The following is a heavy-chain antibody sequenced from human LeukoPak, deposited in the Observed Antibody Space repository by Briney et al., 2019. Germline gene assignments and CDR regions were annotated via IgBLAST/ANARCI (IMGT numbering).Heavy chain of an antibody. CDR3: AKAPVTSCRGAYCYPFDS. V-gene: IGHV3-23*01. J-gene: IGHJ4*02. D-gene: IGHD2-21*01. CDR2: IRGSGDST. CDR1: GFTFSSYA. Sequence: QSGGSLRLSCVASGFTFSSYAMSWVRQAPGKGLEWVSAIRGSGDSTYYADSVKGRFTISRDNSKNRLYLQMSRLRAEDAAVYYCAKAPVTSCRGAYCYPFDSWGQGTLVTVSS.